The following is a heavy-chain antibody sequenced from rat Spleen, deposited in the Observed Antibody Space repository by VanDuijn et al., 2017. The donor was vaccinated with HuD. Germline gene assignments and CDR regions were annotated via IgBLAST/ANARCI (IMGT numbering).Heavy chain of an antibody. CDR1: GFTFSDYY. Sequence: EVQLVESGGGLVQPGRSMKLSCAALGFTFSDYYMAWVRQAPTKGLEWVASISYDGGSTYYRDSVKGRFTISRDNAKSTLYLQMDSLRSEDTATYYCTRVVLQWSLDYWGQGVMVTVSS. J-gene: IGHJ2*01. D-gene: IGHD1-1*01. CDR3: TRVVLQWSLDY. V-gene: IGHV5-20*01. CDR2: ISYDGGST.